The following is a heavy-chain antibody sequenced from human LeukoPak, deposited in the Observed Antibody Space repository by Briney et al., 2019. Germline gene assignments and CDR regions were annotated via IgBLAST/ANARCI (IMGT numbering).Heavy chain of an antibody. CDR1: GYTFTGYY. J-gene: IGHJ4*02. CDR3: ARLYSYGYYFDY. CDR2: INPNSGGI. Sequence: ASVKVSCKASGYTFTGYYIHWVRQAPGQELEWMGWINPNSGGINYAQKFQGRVTMTRDTSITTAYMELSRLRSDDTAVYYCARLYSYGYYFDYWGQGTLVIVSS. D-gene: IGHD5-18*01. V-gene: IGHV1-2*02.